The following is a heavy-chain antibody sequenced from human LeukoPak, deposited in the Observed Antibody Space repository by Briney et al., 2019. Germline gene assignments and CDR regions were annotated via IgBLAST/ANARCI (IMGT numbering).Heavy chain of an antibody. CDR2: IKQDGSEK. V-gene: IGHV3-7*01. CDR1: GFTFSSYW. D-gene: IGHD1-14*01. J-gene: IGHJ4*02. CDR3: ARDDPLRTFDY. Sequence: GGSLRLSCAASGFTFSSYWMSWVRQAPGKGLEWAANIKQDGSEKYYVDSVKGRFTISRDNDKNSLYLQMKSLRAEDTAVYYCARDDPLRTFDYWGQGTLVTASS.